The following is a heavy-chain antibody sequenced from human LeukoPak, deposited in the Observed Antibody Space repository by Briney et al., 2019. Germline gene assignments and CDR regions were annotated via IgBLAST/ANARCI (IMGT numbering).Heavy chain of an antibody. CDR1: GGSFSGYY. Sequence: PSETLSLTCAVYGGSFSGYYWSWIRQPPGKGLEWIGEINHSGSTNYNPSLKSRVTISVDTSKNQFSLKLSSVTAADTAVYYCARLISSWYDYYYYMDVWGKGTTVTISS. CDR3: ARLISSWYDYYYYMDV. CDR2: INHSGST. J-gene: IGHJ6*03. V-gene: IGHV4-34*01. D-gene: IGHD6-13*01.